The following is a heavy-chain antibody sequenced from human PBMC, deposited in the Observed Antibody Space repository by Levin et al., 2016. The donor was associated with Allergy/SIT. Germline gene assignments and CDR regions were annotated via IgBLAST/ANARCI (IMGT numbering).Heavy chain of an antibody. Sequence: VRQAPGKGLEWVSYISSSGSTIYYADSVKGRFTISRDNAKNSLYLQMNSLRAEDTAVYYCARVGSSGWYPYYYYGMDVWGQGTTVTVSS. CDR2: ISSSGSTI. V-gene: IGHV3-48*03. D-gene: IGHD6-19*01. J-gene: IGHJ6*02. CDR3: ARVGSSGWYPYYYYGMDV.